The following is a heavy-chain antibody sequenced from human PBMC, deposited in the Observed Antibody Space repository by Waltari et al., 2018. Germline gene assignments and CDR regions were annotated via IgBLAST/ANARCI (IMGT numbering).Heavy chain of an antibody. CDR2: NNTNTGNP. V-gene: IGHV7-4-1*02. CDR3: AREGSGYFEGSFDY. Sequence: QVQLVQSGSELKKPGASVKVSCKASGSTFTGYAMNWVRRAPGQGLEWMGWNNTNTGNPTYAQGSTGRFVFSLDTSVSTAYLQISSLKAEDTAVYYCAREGSGYFEGSFDYWGQGTLVTVSS. CDR1: GSTFTGYA. J-gene: IGHJ4*02. D-gene: IGHD3-22*01.